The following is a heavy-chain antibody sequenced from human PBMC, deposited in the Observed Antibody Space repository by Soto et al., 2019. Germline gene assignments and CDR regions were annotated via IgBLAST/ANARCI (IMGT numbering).Heavy chain of an antibody. V-gene: IGHV3-66*01. CDR3: VRTSSY. J-gene: IGHJ4*02. CDR1: GFTFSSYS. CDR2: IFGGGVT. D-gene: IGHD2-2*01. Sequence: EVQLVESGGGLVKPGGSLRLSCAASGFTFSSYSMNWVRQAPGKGLEWVSVIFGGGVTHYSDSVKGRFTISRDNSKNTVFLQMNSLRLEDTAVYYCVRTSSYWGQGIRVIVSS.